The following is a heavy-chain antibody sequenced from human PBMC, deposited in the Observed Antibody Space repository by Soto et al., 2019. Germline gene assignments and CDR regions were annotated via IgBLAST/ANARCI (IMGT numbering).Heavy chain of an antibody. D-gene: IGHD2-15*01. V-gene: IGHV3-74*02. Sequence: EVQLVESGGGLVQPGGSLRLSCAASGFTFSNYWMYWVRQAPGKGLEWVSRINSDGSVSSHADSVRGRLTISRDNVKNPLYLHMDSLRAEDTAVSFCTRGDCVCGTCYSLAGSFYYYMGVWGKGTTVTVFS. J-gene: IGHJ6*03. CDR2: INSDGSVS. CDR3: TRGDCVCGTCYSLAGSFYYYMGV. CDR1: GFTFSNYW.